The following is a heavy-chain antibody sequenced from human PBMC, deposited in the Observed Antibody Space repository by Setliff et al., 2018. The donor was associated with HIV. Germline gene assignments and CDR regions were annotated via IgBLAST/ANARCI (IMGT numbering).Heavy chain of an antibody. V-gene: IGHV1-2*02. CDR1: GYTFSDYY. CDR3: ARQLSNSLES. J-gene: IGHJ5*02. D-gene: IGHD3-3*01. Sequence: ASVKVSCKTSGYTFSDYYMHWVRQAPGQGLEWMGWNNPKSGDTKYAQKFQGRVTMTRDTSINTAYMQLSGLRPDDTAVYYCARQLSNSLESWGQGSLVTVSS. CDR2: NNPKSGDT.